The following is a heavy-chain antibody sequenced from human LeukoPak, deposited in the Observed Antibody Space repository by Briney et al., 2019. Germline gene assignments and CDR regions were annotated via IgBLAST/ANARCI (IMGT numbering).Heavy chain of an antibody. CDR2: ISYDGSTK. CDR3: ARPQDSSWYFMGRLDY. Sequence: PGGSLRLSCAASGFTFSRFEMHWVRQAPGKGLEWVAFISYDGSTKYYADSVKGRFTISRDNSKNTLYLQMNSLRAEDTAVYYCARPQDSSWYFMGRLDYWGQGSLVTVSS. V-gene: IGHV3-30-3*01. D-gene: IGHD6-13*01. CDR1: GFTFSRFE. J-gene: IGHJ4*02.